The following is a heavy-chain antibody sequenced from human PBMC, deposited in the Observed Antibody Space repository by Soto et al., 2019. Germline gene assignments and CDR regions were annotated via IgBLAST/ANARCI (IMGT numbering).Heavy chain of an antibody. CDR2: ISYDGSNK. CDR3: AKGQRWLQEYYFDY. Sequence: PGGSLRLSCAASGFTFSSYGMHWVRQAPGKGLEWVAVISYDGSNKYYADSVKGRFTISRDNSKNTLHLQMNSLRAEDTAVYYCAKGQRWLQEYYFDYWGQGTLVTVSS. D-gene: IGHD5-12*01. CDR1: GFTFSSYG. J-gene: IGHJ4*02. V-gene: IGHV3-30*18.